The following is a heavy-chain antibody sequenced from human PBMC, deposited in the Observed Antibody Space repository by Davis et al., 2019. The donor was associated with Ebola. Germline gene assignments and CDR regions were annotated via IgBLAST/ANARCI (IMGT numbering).Heavy chain of an antibody. Sequence: GGSLRLSCAASGFAFDSYALHWVRQAPGKGLEWVSYISSSSSTIYYADSVKGRFTVSRDNAKSSLSLQMNSLRAEDTAVYYCAGGESGWDASDIWGRGTMVTVSS. CDR2: ISSSSSTI. CDR3: AGGESGWDASDI. J-gene: IGHJ3*02. V-gene: IGHV3-48*04. CDR1: GFAFDSYA. D-gene: IGHD6-19*01.